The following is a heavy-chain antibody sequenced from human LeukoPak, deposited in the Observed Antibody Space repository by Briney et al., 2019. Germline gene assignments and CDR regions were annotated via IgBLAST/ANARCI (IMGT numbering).Heavy chain of an antibody. CDR1: GYTFTGYY. V-gene: IGHV1-2*02. D-gene: IGHD3-16*01. J-gene: IGHJ4*02. CDR3: AAGGREVITSCGIY. Sequence: ASVKVSCEASGYTFTGYYVHWVRQAPGQGLEWMGWINPNSGGTNYAQKFQGRVTMTRDTSISTAYMELSSLRSDDTAVYYCAAGGREVITSCGIYWGQGTLVTVSS. CDR2: INPNSGGT.